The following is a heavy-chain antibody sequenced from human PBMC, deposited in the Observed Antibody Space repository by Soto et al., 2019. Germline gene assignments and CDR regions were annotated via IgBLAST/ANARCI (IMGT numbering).Heavy chain of an antibody. CDR2: IYYSGST. Sequence: LALTCTVSGGSISSGGYYWSWIRQHPGKGLEWIGYIYYSGSTYYNPSLKSRVTISVDTSKNQFSLKLSSVTAADTAVYYCARDSHHPHSSGWYPPYGMDVWGQGXTVTVSS. CDR1: GGSISSGGYY. CDR3: ARDSHHPHSSGWYPPYGMDV. V-gene: IGHV4-31*03. J-gene: IGHJ6*02. D-gene: IGHD6-19*01.